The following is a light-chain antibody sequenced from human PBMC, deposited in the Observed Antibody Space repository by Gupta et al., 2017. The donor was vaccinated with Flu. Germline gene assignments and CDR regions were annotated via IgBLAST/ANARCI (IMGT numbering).Light chain of an antibody. J-gene: IGKJ1*01. V-gene: IGKV1-5*03. CDR1: QSISSW. CDR2: KAS. Sequence: VGDRVTITCRASQSISSWLSLYQQKPGKAPKLLIYKASTLESGVPSMFSGRGFGTEFTLTISRLQPDDFATYYCQEYNSYWAFGQGTKVEIK. CDR3: QEYNSYWA.